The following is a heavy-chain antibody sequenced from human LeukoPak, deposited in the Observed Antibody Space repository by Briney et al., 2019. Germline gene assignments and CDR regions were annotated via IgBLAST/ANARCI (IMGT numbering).Heavy chain of an antibody. CDR3: ARVAGYCSGGSCSRPRQKTGVKFDY. Sequence: PSETLSLTCTVSGGSISGSSYYWGWIRQPPGKGLEWIGSIYYSGSTYYNPSLKSRVTISVDTSKNQFSLKLSSVTAADTAVYYCARVAGYCSGGSCSRPRQKTGVKFDYWGQGTLVTVSS. CDR2: IYYSGST. CDR1: GGSISGSSYY. V-gene: IGHV4-39*07. J-gene: IGHJ4*02. D-gene: IGHD2-15*01.